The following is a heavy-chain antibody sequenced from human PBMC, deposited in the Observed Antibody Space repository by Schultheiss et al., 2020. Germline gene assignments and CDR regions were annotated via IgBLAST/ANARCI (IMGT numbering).Heavy chain of an antibody. V-gene: IGHV1-24*01. J-gene: IGHJ4*02. CDR2: FDPEDGET. CDR1: GYTLTELS. D-gene: IGHD5-24*01. CDR3: ARGRRWLQEKGSGGRSVGYYFDY. Sequence: ASVKVSCKVSGYTLTELSMHWVRQAPGKGLEWMGGFDPEDGETIYAQKFQGRVTMTRNTSISTAYMELSSLRSDDTAVYYCARGRRWLQEKGSGGRSVGYYFDYWGQGTLVTVSS.